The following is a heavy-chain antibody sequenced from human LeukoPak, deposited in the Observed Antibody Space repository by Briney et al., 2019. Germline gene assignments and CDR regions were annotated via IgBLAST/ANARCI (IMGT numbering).Heavy chain of an antibody. J-gene: IGHJ4*02. CDR1: GGSISSGDYY. CDR3: AREDATMVRGGFDY. Sequence: SETLSLTCTVSGGSISSGDYYWSWIRQPPGKGLEWIGYIYYSGSTYYNPSLKSRVTISVDMSKNQFSLKLSSVTAADTAVYYCAREDATMVRGGFDYWGQGTLVTVSS. D-gene: IGHD3-10*01. CDR2: IYYSGST. V-gene: IGHV4-30-4*01.